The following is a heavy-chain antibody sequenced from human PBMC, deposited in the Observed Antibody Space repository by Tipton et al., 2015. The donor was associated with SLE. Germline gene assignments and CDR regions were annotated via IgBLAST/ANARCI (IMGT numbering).Heavy chain of an antibody. CDR3: ARDGQWLVFDY. CDR1: GGSISSSSYY. D-gene: IGHD6-19*01. Sequence: TLSLTCTVSGGSISSSSYYWGWIRQPPGKGLEWIGSIYYSGSTYYNPSLKSRVTISVDTSKNQFSRKLSSGTAADTAVYYCARDGQWLVFDYWGQGTLVTVSS. J-gene: IGHJ4*02. V-gene: IGHV4-39*07. CDR2: IYYSGST.